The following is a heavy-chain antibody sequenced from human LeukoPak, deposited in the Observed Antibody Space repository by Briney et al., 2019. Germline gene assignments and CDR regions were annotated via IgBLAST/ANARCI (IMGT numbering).Heavy chain of an antibody. V-gene: IGHV3-48*03. CDR2: ISSSGSTI. Sequence: PGGYLRLSCAGSGFTFSSYEMNWVRPAPGQGLEWVSYISSSGSTIYYADSVKGRFTISRDNAKNSLYLQMNSLRAEDTAVYYCARNPLGTIFDYWGQGTLVTVSS. J-gene: IGHJ4*02. CDR1: GFTFSSYE. CDR3: ARNPLGTIFDY. D-gene: IGHD2-8*01.